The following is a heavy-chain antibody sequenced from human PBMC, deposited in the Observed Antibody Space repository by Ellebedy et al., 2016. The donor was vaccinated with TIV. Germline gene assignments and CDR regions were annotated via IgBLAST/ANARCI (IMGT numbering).Heavy chain of an antibody. Sequence: ASVKVSXXVSGYTLTELSMHWVRQAPGKGLEWMGGFDPEDGETIYAQKFQGRVTMTEDTSTDTAYMELSSLRSEDTAVYYCATDQRGRAYGDSNDAFDIWGQGTMVTVSS. V-gene: IGHV1-24*01. CDR3: ATDQRGRAYGDSNDAFDI. CDR1: GYTLTELS. CDR2: FDPEDGET. D-gene: IGHD4-17*01. J-gene: IGHJ3*02.